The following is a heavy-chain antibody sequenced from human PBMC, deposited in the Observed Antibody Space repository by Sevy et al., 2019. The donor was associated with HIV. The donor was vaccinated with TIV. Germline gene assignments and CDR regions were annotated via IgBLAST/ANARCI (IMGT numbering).Heavy chain of an antibody. CDR2: IRFDGTIQ. J-gene: IGHJ6*02. V-gene: IGHV3-30*02. Sequence: GGSLRLSCAASGFTFSTYGMHWVRQAPGKGLEWVAFIRFDGTIQYYTDSVKGQLTISRENSKNTLYLQMNSLRAEDTAGYFCAKVLHIVVVPAAIDYYYGMDIWGQGTTVTVSS. D-gene: IGHD2-2*01. CDR1: GFTFSTYG. CDR3: AKVLHIVVVPAAIDYYYGMDI.